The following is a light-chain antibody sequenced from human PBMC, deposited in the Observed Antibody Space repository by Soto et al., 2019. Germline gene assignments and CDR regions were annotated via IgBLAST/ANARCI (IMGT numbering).Light chain of an antibody. CDR1: QSVSSN. CDR2: GTS. CDR3: QQYDNKPPIT. Sequence: EIVMTQSPATLSVSPGERATLSRRASQSVSSNLARYQQKPGQAPRLLIYGTSTRATGIPDRFSGSGSGTEFTLTISSLQSEDFAVYHCQQYDNKPPITFGQGTRLEIK. J-gene: IGKJ5*01. V-gene: IGKV3-15*01.